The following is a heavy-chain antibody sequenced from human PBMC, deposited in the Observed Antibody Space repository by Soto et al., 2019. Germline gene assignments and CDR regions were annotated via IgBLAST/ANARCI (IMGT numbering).Heavy chain of an antibody. J-gene: IGHJ4*02. D-gene: IGHD5-12*01. CDR3: ARSDGYNFLDY. V-gene: IGHV3-30-3*01. Sequence: QVQLVESGGGVVQPGRSLRLSCAASGFTFSSYAMHWVRQAPGKGLEWVAVISYDGSNKYYADSVKGRFTISRDNSKKTLYLQMNSLRAEDTAVYYCARSDGYNFLDYWGQGTLVTVSS. CDR1: GFTFSSYA. CDR2: ISYDGSNK.